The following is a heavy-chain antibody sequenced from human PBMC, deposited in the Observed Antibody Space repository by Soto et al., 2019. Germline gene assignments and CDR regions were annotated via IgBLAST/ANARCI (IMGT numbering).Heavy chain of an antibody. J-gene: IGHJ6*02. CDR2: ISSSGSII. V-gene: IGHV3-11*01. CDR3: ARVQAVGDNYHYGMDV. D-gene: IGHD2-21*02. CDR1: GFTFSDYY. Sequence: QVQLVESGGGLVKPGGSLRLSCAASGFTFSDYYMSWIRQAPGKGLEWVSYISSSGSIIYYADSVKSRFTISRDNAKNSLYLQMNSLRAEDTAVYYCARVQAVGDNYHYGMDVWGQGTTVIVSS.